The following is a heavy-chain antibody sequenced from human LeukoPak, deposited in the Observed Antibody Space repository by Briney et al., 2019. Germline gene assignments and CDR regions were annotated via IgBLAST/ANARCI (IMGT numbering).Heavy chain of an antibody. CDR3: ARESYSSGYYYDY. D-gene: IGHD3-22*01. CDR2: ISYDGSNK. V-gene: IGHV3-30*04. CDR1: GFTFSSYA. J-gene: IGHJ4*02. Sequence: GGSLRLSCAASGFTFSSYAMHWVRQAPGKGLEWVAVISYDGSNKYYADSVKGRFTISRDNSKNTLYLQMNSLRAEDTAVYYCARESYSSGYYYDYWGQGTLVTVSS.